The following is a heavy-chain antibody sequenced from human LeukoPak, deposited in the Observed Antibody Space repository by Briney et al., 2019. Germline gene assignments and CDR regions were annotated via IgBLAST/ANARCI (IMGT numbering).Heavy chain of an antibody. D-gene: IGHD1-26*01. V-gene: IGHV3-7*01. J-gene: IGHJ4*02. CDR3: ARDRVGATDYFDY. CDR2: INLDGSQK. CDR1: GFTFSNYW. Sequence: PGGSLRLSCAASGFTFSNYWMAWVRQAPGKGPEWVANINLDGSQKYYVDSVKGRFTISRDNAENSLYLQMNSLRAEDTAVYYCARDRVGATDYFDYWGQGTLVTVSS.